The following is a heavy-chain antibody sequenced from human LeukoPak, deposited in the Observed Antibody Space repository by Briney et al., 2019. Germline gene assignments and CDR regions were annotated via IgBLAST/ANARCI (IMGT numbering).Heavy chain of an antibody. CDR3: ARDRGRGGLISAFDI. J-gene: IGHJ3*02. CDR2: INPNSGGT. Sequence: ASVKVSCKASGYTFTGYYMHWVRQAPGQGLEWMGWINPNSGGTNYAQKFQGRVTMTRDTSISTACMELSRLRSDDTAVYYCARDRGRGGLISAFDIWGQGTMVTVSS. CDR1: GYTFTGYY. D-gene: IGHD3-16*01. V-gene: IGHV1-2*02.